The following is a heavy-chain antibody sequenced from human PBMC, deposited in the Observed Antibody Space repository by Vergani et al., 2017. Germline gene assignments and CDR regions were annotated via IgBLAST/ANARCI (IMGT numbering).Heavy chain of an antibody. CDR3: ARDSFGWSGYYTHNWFDP. CDR1: GGSISSGGYS. V-gene: IGHV4-30-2*01. Sequence: QLQLQESGSGLVKPSRTLSLTCAVSGGSISSGGYSWSWIRQPPGKGLEWIGYIYHSGSTYYNPSLKSRVTISVDRSKNQFSLKLSSVTAADTAVYYCARDSFGWSGYYTHNWFDPWGQGTLVTVSS. CDR2: IYHSGST. J-gene: IGHJ5*02. D-gene: IGHD3-3*01.